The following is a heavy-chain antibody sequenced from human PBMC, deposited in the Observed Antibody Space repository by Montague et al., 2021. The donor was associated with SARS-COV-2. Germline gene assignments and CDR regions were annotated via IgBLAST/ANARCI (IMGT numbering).Heavy chain of an antibody. V-gene: IGHV6-1*01. CDR1: GDSVSSNTAT. CDR3: ARAATRMLYAVNAFDI. J-gene: IGHJ3*02. CDR2: TYYRSKWSH. D-gene: IGHD2-15*01. Sequence: CAISGDSVSSNTATWHWIRQSPSRGLEWLGRTYYRSKWSHDYAISLKSRITINPDTSKNQFSLQLSSVAPEDTAVFYCARAATRMLYAVNAFDIWGQGTMVTVSS.